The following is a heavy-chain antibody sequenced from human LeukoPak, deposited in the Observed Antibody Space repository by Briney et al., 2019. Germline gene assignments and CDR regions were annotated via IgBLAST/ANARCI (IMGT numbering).Heavy chain of an antibody. D-gene: IGHD6-13*01. CDR2: IYPGDSDT. Sequence: GESLKISCKGSGYSFTSNWISWWRQLPGKGLEWMGIIYPGDSDTRYSPSFQGQVTISADKSISTAYLQWSSLKASDTAMYYCARSAAAELTDYWGQGTLVSVS. V-gene: IGHV5-51*01. J-gene: IGHJ4*02. CDR3: ARSAAAELTDY. CDR1: GYSFTSNW.